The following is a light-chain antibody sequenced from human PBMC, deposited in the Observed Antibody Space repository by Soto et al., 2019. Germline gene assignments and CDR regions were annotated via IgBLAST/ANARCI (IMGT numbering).Light chain of an antibody. CDR2: EVS. V-gene: IGLV2-14*01. Sequence: QSVLTQPASVSGSPGQSITISCTGTSSDVGGYNYVSWYQQHPGKAPKLIIYEVSNRPSGVSNRFSGSKSGNTAYLTIAGLQAEAEADYYGSSYTESTGLYVLVGGGSEVTVL. CDR1: SSDVGGYNY. CDR3: SSYTESTGLYVL. J-gene: IGLJ2*01.